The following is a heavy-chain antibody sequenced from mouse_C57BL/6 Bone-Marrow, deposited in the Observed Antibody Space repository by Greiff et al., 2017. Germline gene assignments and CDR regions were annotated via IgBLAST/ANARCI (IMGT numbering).Heavy chain of an antibody. V-gene: IGHV1-22*01. CDR1: GYTFTDYN. CDR2: INPNNGGT. CDR3: ARERYYYGSSFYWYFDV. J-gene: IGHJ1*03. D-gene: IGHD1-1*01. Sequence: VQLQQSGPELVKPGASVKMSCKASGYTFTDYNMHWVKQSHGKSLEWIGYINPNNGGTSYNQKFKGKATLTVNKSSSTAYMELRSLTSEDSAVYYCARERYYYGSSFYWYFDVGGTGTTVTVSS.